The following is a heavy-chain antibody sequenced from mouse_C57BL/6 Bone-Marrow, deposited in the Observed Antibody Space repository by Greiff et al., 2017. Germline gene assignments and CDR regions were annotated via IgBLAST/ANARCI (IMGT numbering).Heavy chain of an antibody. V-gene: IGHV1-64*01. CDR1: GYTFTSYW. CDR2: IYPKSGST. CDR3: ARDEYNAMDG. Sequence: VQLQQSGAELVKPGASVKLSCKASGYTFTSYWMHWVKQRPGQGLEWIGMIYPKSGSTNYNEKFKSKATLTVDKSSSTAYMQLSSLTSEDSAVYDCARDEYNAMDGWGQGTSVTVSS. J-gene: IGHJ4*01.